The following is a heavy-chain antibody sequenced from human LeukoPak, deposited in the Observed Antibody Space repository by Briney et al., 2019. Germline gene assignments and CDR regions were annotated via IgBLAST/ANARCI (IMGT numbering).Heavy chain of an antibody. V-gene: IGHV3-23*01. CDR2: ISGSGGST. CDR1: GFTFSSYA. CDR3: AKVPSFEYSSSSVDY. D-gene: IGHD6-6*01. J-gene: IGHJ4*02. Sequence: PGGSLRLSCAASGFTFSSYAMSRVRQAPGKGLEWVSAISGSGGSTYYADSVKGRFTISRDNSKNTLYLQMNSLRAEDTAVYYCAKVPSFEYSSSSVDYWGQGTLVTVSS.